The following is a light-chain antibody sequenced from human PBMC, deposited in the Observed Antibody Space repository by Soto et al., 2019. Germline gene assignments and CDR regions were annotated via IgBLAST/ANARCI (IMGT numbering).Light chain of an antibody. CDR3: SSYTNGGTSV. Sequence: QSVLTQPASVSGSPGQSITISCTGTSSDVGGYNYVSWYQQYPSKAHKLMNYDVSSRPSGVSNQFSGSKSGNTSSLTISGLQAEDEADYYCSSYTNGGTSVFGTGTKVTVL. CDR2: DVS. J-gene: IGLJ1*01. V-gene: IGLV2-14*01. CDR1: SSDVGGYNY.